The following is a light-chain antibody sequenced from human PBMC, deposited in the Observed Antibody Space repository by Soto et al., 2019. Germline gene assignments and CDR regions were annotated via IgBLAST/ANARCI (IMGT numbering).Light chain of an antibody. CDR1: ASNIESNT. Sequence: QSVLTQPPSASATPGQRVTISCSGCASNIESNTVTWYKQLPGTAPKLVIYSNDDRPSGVPARFSGSRSGTSASLAISGLQSDDEADYFCAAWDDRLNGYVFGGGTKLTVL. J-gene: IGLJ1*01. CDR2: SND. V-gene: IGLV1-44*01. CDR3: AAWDDRLNGYV.